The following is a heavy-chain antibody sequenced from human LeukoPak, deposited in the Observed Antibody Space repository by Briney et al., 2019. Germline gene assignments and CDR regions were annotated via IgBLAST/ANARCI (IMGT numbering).Heavy chain of an antibody. CDR2: ISGSGDTT. D-gene: IGHD5-24*01. CDR3: ARSRDGYKRFDS. J-gene: IGHJ4*02. V-gene: IGHV3-23*01. Sequence: GESLRLSCAASGFTFSSYAMTWVRQAPGKGLEWVSVISGSGDTTYYADSVKGRFTISRDNSKNTLYLQMNSLRAEDTAVYFCARSRDGYKRFDSWGQGTLVTVPS. CDR1: GFTFSSYA.